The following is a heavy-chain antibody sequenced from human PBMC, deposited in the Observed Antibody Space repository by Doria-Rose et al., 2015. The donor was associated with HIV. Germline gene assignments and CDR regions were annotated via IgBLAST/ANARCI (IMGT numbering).Heavy chain of an antibody. CDR3: ASQWERSSFDY. Sequence: QVQLVQSGSEVKKPGSSVKVSCKAPGGTFSSYTISWVRQAPGHGLEWMGRIIPILDIVNYALRFQGRVTITADESTSTAYMELSSLRSEDTAIYYCASQWERSSFDYWGQGTLVTVSS. D-gene: IGHD1-26*01. V-gene: IGHV1-69*02. CDR2: IIPILDIV. CDR1: GGTFSSYT. J-gene: IGHJ4*02.